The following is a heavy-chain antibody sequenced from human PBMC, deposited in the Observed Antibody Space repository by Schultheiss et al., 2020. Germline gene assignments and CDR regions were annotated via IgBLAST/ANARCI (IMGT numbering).Heavy chain of an antibody. V-gene: IGHV4-59*01. D-gene: IGHD3-22*01. CDR3: ARDHPDSSGYYYRFDY. J-gene: IGHJ4*02. CDR1: GGSISSYY. CDR2: IYYSGST. Sequence: SQTLSLTCTVSGGSISSYYWSWIRQPPGKGLEWIGYIYYSGSTNYNPSLKSRVTISGDMSKNQLSLKLSSVTAADTAVYYCARDHPDSSGYYYRFDYWGQGTLVTVSS.